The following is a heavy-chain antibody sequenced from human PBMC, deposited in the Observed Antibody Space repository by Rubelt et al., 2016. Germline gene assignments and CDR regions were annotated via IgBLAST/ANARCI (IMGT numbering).Heavy chain of an antibody. CDR1: GFTFTSSA. CDR2: IVVGSGNP. D-gene: IGHD5-12*01. V-gene: IGHV1-58*01. Sequence: QMQLVQSGPEVKKPGTSVKVSCKASGFTFTSSAVQWVRQARGQRLAWIGWIVVGSGNPNYEQKFQERVTITRDMSTSTAYMGLVSLGSEDRAVYYCAADSGYGPSMDVWGQGTTVTVSS. J-gene: IGHJ6*02. CDR3: AADSGYGPSMDV.